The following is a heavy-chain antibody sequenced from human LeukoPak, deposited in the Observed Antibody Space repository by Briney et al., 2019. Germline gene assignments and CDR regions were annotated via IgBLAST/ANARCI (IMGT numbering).Heavy chain of an antibody. V-gene: IGHV3-21*01. D-gene: IGHD6-19*01. J-gene: IGHJ4*02. Sequence: GGSLRLSCAASGFTFSSYSMNWVRQAPGKGLEWVSSISSSSSYIYYADSVKGRFTISRDNAKNSLYLQMNSLRAEDTAVYYCASTGYSSGWSRLDYWGQGTLVTVSS. CDR3: ASTGYSSGWSRLDY. CDR1: GFTFSSYS. CDR2: ISSSSSYI.